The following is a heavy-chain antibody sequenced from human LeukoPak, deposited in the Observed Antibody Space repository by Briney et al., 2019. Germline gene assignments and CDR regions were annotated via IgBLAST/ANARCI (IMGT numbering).Heavy chain of an antibody. J-gene: IGHJ4*02. CDR2: IYFSGST. CDR1: GGSISSSSYY. D-gene: IGHD3-22*01. CDR3: ARRLDSRAETFDY. V-gene: IGHV4-39*01. Sequence: SETLSLTCTVSGGSISSSSYYWGWIRQPPGKGLEWIGSIYFSGSTYYNPSLKSRVTISVDTSKNQFSLKLRSVTAADTAVFYCARRLDSRAETFDYWGQGSLVTASS.